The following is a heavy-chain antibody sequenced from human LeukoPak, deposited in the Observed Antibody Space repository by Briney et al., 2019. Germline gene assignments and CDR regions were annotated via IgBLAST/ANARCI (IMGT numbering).Heavy chain of an antibody. V-gene: IGHV3-30*04. Sequence: PGTSLRLSCAASGFSFGNHAMHWVRQAPGKGLEWLVVTSYDGTRQYYADFVRGRLTISRDNSKNTLYLHMNSLRVDDTAVYYCAKDWSEGSGSYIDYWGQGALVTVSS. CDR2: TSYDGTRQ. D-gene: IGHD3-10*01. CDR3: AKDWSEGSGSYIDY. J-gene: IGHJ4*02. CDR1: GFSFGNHA.